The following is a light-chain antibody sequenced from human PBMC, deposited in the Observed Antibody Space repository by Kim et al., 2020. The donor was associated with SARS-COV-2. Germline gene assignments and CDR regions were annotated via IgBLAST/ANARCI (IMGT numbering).Light chain of an antibody. CDR3: QQYNNGPYT. V-gene: IGKV3-15*01. J-gene: IGKJ2*01. CDR1: QGVGTN. CDR2: GAF. Sequence: PGESATLSCRASQGVGTNLAWYQQKPGQAPRLLIYGAFTRATDIPARFSGDWSGTGFTLTISSLQSEDFAVYYCQQYNNGPYTFGQGTKLEI.